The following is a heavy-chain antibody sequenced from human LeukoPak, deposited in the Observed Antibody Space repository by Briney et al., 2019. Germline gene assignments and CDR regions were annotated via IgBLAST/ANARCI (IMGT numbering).Heavy chain of an antibody. CDR3: ARVLYRQWLVQYSEYGMDV. V-gene: IGHV3-74*01. D-gene: IGHD6-19*01. CDR1: GFTVSTNY. J-gene: IGHJ6*02. Sequence: RTGGSLRLSCAASGFTVSTNYMSWVRQAPGKGLVWVSRINSDGSSTSYADSVKGRFTISRDNAKNTLYLQMNSLRAEDTAVYYCARVLYRQWLVQYSEYGMDVWGQGTTVTVSS. CDR2: INSDGSST.